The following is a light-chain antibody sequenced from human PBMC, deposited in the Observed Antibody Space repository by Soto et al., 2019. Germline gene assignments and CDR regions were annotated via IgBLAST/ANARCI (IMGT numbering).Light chain of an antibody. V-gene: IGKV1-5*03. CDR2: KAS. J-gene: IGKJ1*01. CDR3: QQYNSYSPL. Sequence: DIQMTQSPSTLSASVGDRVTITCRASQSISSWLAWYQQKPGKAPKLLNYKASSLESGVPSRFSGSGSGTEFTLTISSLQPDDFATYYCQQYNSYSPLFGQGTKVEIK. CDR1: QSISSW.